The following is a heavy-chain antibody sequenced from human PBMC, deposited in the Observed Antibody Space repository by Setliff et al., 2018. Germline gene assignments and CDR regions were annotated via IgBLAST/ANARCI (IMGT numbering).Heavy chain of an antibody. D-gene: IGHD2-2*01. CDR2: ISPYSGNT. J-gene: IGHJ4*02. CDR1: GYTFTDYG. Sequence: ASVKVSCKASGYTFTDYGVTWVRQAPGQGLEWVGWISPYSGNTYYAPKFQGRITMTTDTSTPTAYMELKSLRSDDTAIYYCSRLVRYCTRTSCQRLSGDDYWGQVALVTVSS. V-gene: IGHV1-18*01. CDR3: SRLVRYCTRTSCQRLSGDDY.